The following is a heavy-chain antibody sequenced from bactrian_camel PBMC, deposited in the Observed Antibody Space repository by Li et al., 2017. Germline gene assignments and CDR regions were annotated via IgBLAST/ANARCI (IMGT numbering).Heavy chain of an antibody. V-gene: IGHV3S1*01. CDR1: GFTFSNYG. J-gene: IGHJ4*01. CDR2: IDDDSSTT. CDR3: AMASGGWFGFWDY. D-gene: IGHD3*01. Sequence: HVQLVESGGGLVQPGGSLRLSCAASGFTFSNYGMIWVRQAPGKGLEYVSAIDDDSSTTRYADSVKGRLTMSSDNAKNTVYLQMNSLKSEDTALYYCAMASGGWFGFWDYWGQGTKVTVS.